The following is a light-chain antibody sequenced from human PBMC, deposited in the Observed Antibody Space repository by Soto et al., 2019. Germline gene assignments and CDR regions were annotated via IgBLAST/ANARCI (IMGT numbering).Light chain of an antibody. CDR2: GAS. CDR1: QSVSNNY. CDR3: QQYGSSPRT. Sequence: EIVLTQSPGTLSLSPGERATLSCRASQSVSNNYLAWYQQKPGQAPRLLIYGASNRATGIPDRFSGSGSGTDFTLTNSRLDPEDFAVYFCQQYGSSPRTFGQGTKVDIK. V-gene: IGKV3-20*01. J-gene: IGKJ1*01.